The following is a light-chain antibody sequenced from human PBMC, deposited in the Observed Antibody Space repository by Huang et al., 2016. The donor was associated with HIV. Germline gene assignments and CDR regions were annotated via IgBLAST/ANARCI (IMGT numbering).Light chain of an antibody. CDR1: QSVSRD. V-gene: IGKV3-15*01. Sequence: EIVMTQSPVTLSVSPGGRATLSCRASQSVSRDLAWYQQKPGQPPRLLIFAASSRAACIPARFSGSGSGTEFTLTINSLQPEDFATYYCQQFHNWPPLSFGGGTKVEI. CDR3: QQFHNWPPLS. CDR2: AAS. J-gene: IGKJ4*01.